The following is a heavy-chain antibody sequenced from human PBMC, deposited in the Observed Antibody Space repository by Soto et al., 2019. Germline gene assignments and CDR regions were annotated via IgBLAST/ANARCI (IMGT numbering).Heavy chain of an antibody. D-gene: IGHD6-19*01. Sequence: QVQLQESGPGLVKPSETLSLTCTVSSDSIAGENWWSWVRQPPGLGLEWIGEVFHTGGTNYNPSLTSPVTMEVDKSKNQFSLKLISATAADTAVYYCARVCSSGSGWMDYFDFWGQGTLVSVSS. V-gene: IGHV4-4*02. J-gene: IGHJ4*02. CDR2: VFHTGGT. CDR1: SDSIAGENW. CDR3: ARVCSSGSGWMDYFDF.